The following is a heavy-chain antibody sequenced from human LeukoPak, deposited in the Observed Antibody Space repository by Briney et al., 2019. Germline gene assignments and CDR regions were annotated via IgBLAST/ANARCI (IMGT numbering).Heavy chain of an antibody. V-gene: IGHV5-10-1*01. J-gene: IGHJ4*02. Sequence: GESLRISCQGSGYSFTTYWITWVRQMPGKGLEWMGTIDPTESYINYSPSFQGHVVISVDKSISTAYLKWNSLKASDTAMYYCAGVETSGSRDFDLWGQGTLVTVSS. CDR3: AGVETSGSRDFDL. CDR2: IDPTESYI. CDR1: GYSFTTYW. D-gene: IGHD3-10*01.